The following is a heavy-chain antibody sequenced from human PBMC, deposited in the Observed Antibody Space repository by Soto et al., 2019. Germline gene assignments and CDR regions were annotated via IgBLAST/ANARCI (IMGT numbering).Heavy chain of an antibody. CDR3: ARDFRPPYGVRYFHY. V-gene: IGHV3-53*04. D-gene: IGHD4-17*01. J-gene: IGHJ4*02. CDR2: IYSGGST. CDR1: GFTVSSNY. Sequence: EVQLVESGGGLVQPGGSLRLSCAASGFTVSSNYMSWVRQAPGKGLEWVSVIYSGGSTYYADSVKGRFTISRHNSKNTLYLLMNSLRAEDTAVYYCARDFRPPYGVRYFHYWGQGTLVTVSS.